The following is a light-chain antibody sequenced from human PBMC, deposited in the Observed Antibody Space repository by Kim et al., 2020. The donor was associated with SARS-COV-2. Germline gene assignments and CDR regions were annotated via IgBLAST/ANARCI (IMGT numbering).Light chain of an antibody. CDR1: SSDVGGYNY. CDR3: SSYTSTSTLV. V-gene: IGLV2-14*01. J-gene: IGLJ1*01. CDR2: EVS. Sequence: QFALTQPASVSGSPGQWITISCTGTSSDVGGYNYVSWYQQHPGKAPKLMIYEVSNRPSGVSNRFSGFKSGNTASLTISGLQADDEADYYCSSYTSTSTLVFGTGTKVTVL.